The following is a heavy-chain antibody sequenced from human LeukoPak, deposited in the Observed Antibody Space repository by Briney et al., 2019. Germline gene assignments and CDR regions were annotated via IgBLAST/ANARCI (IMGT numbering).Heavy chain of an antibody. J-gene: IGHJ4*02. D-gene: IGHD3-10*01. Sequence: PSETLSLTCAVYGGSFSGYYWSWIRQPPGKGLEWIGYIYYSGSTNYNPSLKSRVTISVDTSKNQFSLKLSSVTAADTAVYYCAGSSGSYPGYWGQGTLVTVSS. CDR1: GGSFSGYY. V-gene: IGHV4-59*01. CDR3: AGSSGSYPGY. CDR2: IYYSGST.